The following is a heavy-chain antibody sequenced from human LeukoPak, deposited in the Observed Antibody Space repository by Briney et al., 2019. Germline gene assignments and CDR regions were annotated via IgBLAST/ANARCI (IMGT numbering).Heavy chain of an antibody. CDR2: INQDGSEK. Sequence: PGGPLRLSCAASGFTFSTYWMSWVRQAPGRGLEWVASINQDGSEKYYVDSVKGRFTISRDNAENSVYLQMNSLRPEDTAVYYCAKVARIAAAGFYFDYWGQGTLVTVSS. D-gene: IGHD6-13*01. J-gene: IGHJ4*02. V-gene: IGHV3-7*01. CDR1: GFTFSTYW. CDR3: AKVARIAAAGFYFDY.